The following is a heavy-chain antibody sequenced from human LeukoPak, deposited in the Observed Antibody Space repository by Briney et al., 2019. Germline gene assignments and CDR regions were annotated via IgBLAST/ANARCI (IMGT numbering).Heavy chain of an antibody. J-gene: IGHJ4*02. Sequence: KPSETLSLTCTVSVGSITRFYWGWIRQPPGKALEWIGYIYYSGSTNYNPSLRSRVTMSVDTSKNQFSLKLNSVTAADTAVDYCARNSRDGDNWEYHYFDYWGQGTLVTVSS. CDR3: ARNSRDGDNWEYHYFDY. CDR2: IYYSGST. CDR1: VGSITRFY. V-gene: IGHV4-59*08. D-gene: IGHD5-24*01.